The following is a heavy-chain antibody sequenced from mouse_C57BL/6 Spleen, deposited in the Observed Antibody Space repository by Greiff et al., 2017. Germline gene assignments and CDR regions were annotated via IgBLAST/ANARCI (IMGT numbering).Heavy chain of an antibody. CDR1: GFNIKDDY. D-gene: IGHD1-1*01. CDR2: NDPENGDT. V-gene: IGHV14-4*01. CDR3: TRSSAFAY. Sequence: VQLQQSGAELVRPGASVKLSCTASGFNIKDDYMHWVKQRPEQGLEWIGWNDPENGDTEYASKFQGKATITADTSSNTAYLQLSSLTSEDTAVYYCTRSSAFAYWGQGTLVTVSA. J-gene: IGHJ3*01.